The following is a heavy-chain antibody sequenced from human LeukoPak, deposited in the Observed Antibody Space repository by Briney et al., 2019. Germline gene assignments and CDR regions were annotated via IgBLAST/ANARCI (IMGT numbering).Heavy chain of an antibody. CDR2: FDPEDGET. CDR3: ATGPIFGVVIDY. V-gene: IGHV1-24*01. Sequence: ASVKVSCKVSGYTLTELSMHWVRQAPGKGLEWMGGFDPEDGETIYAQKFQGRVTMTEDTSTDTAYMELSSLRSEDTAVYYCATGPIFGVVIDYWGQGTLVTVSS. J-gene: IGHJ4*02. D-gene: IGHD3-3*01. CDR1: GYTLTELS.